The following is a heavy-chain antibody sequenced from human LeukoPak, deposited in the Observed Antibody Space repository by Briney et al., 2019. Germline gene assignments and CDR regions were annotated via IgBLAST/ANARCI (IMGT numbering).Heavy chain of an antibody. J-gene: IGHJ5*02. CDR2: SRSKAYGGTT. CDR3: TTGFPLSAFDP. D-gene: IGHD3-16*02. CDR1: GFTFGDYA. V-gene: IGHV3-49*03. Sequence: PGGSLRLSCTASGFTFGDYAMNWFRQAPGKGLEWVGFSRSKAYGGTTEHAASVKGRFTISRDDSKNTLYLQMNSLKTEDTAVYYCTTGFPLSAFDPWGQGTLVTVSS.